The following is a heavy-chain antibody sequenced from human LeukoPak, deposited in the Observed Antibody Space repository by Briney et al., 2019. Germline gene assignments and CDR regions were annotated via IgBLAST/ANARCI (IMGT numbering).Heavy chain of an antibody. CDR3: ARPQTGTSDNNDY. J-gene: IGHJ4*02. Sequence: GESLKISCKGSGYSFTSYWIGRGRQMPGKGLEGMGIIYPGDSDTRYSSSFQGQVTISADKSISTAYLQWSSLKASDTAMYYCARPQTGTSDNNDYWGQGTLVTVSS. CDR2: IYPGDSDT. D-gene: IGHD1-1*01. CDR1: GYSFTSYW. V-gene: IGHV5-51*01.